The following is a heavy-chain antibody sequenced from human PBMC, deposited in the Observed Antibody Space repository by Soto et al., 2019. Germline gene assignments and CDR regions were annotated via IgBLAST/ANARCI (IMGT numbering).Heavy chain of an antibody. CDR2: TRNKANSYTT. V-gene: IGHV3-72*01. J-gene: IGHJ6*03. CDR1: GFTFSDHY. D-gene: IGHD2-8*02. Sequence: EVQLVESGGGLVQPGGSLRLSCAASGFTFSDHYMDWVRQAPGKGLEWVGRTRNKANSYTTEYAASVKGRFTISRDDSKNSLYLQMNCLKTEDTAVYYCARVWSPDYYYYMDVWGKGTTVTVSS. CDR3: ARVWSPDYYYYMDV.